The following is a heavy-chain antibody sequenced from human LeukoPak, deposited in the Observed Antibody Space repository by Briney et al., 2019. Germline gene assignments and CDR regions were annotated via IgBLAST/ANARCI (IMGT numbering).Heavy chain of an antibody. CDR3: ARETNHDFWSGQDYYYYYYMDV. CDR2: ISSSGSTI. D-gene: IGHD3-3*01. Sequence: GGSLRLSCAASGFTFSDYYMSWIRQAPGKGLEWVSYISSSGSTIYYADSVKGRFTISRDNAKNSLYLHMNSLRAEDTAVYYCARETNHDFWSGQDYYYYYYMDVWGKGTTVTVSS. J-gene: IGHJ6*03. V-gene: IGHV3-11*01. CDR1: GFTFSDYY.